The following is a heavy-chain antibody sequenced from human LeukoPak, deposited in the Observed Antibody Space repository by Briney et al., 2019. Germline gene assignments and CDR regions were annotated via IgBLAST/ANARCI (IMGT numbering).Heavy chain of an antibody. CDR3: AELGITMIGGV. V-gene: IGHV3-20*04. Sequence: GGSLRLSCAASGFTFDDYGMTWVRQAAGKGLEWVSGINWNAGSTGYADSVKGRFTISRDNAKNSLYLQMNSLRAEDTAVYYCAELGITMIGGVWGKGTTVTISS. CDR1: GFTFDDYG. D-gene: IGHD3-10*02. CDR2: INWNAGST. J-gene: IGHJ6*04.